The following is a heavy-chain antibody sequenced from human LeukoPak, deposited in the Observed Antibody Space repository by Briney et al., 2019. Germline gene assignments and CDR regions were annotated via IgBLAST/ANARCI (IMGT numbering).Heavy chain of an antibody. CDR1: GFTFSSTV. V-gene: IGHV3-23*01. J-gene: IGHJ5*02. CDR3: AKVKIGTTVTSQRGYWFDP. CDR2: ISPDGNYI. D-gene: IGHD4-17*01. Sequence: GGSLRLSCAGSGFTFSSTVMTWVRQAPGKGLEWVSTISPDGNYIYYGDSLKGRFTISRDNSKNTLYLQMNSLRAEDTAVYYCAKVKIGTTVTSQRGYWFDPWGQGTLVTVSS.